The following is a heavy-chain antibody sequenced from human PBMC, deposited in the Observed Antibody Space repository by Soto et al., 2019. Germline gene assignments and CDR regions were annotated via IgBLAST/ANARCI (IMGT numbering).Heavy chain of an antibody. CDR2: IIPIFGTA. CDR3: ARDSHYDFWSGYYYYYYGMDV. J-gene: IGHJ6*02. CDR1: GGTFSSYA. D-gene: IGHD3-3*01. V-gene: IGHV1-69*13. Sequence: SVKVSCKASGGTFSSYAISWVRQAPGQGLEWMGGIIPIFGTANYAQKFQGRVTITADESTSTAYMELSSLRSEDTAVYYCARDSHYDFWSGYYYYYYGMDVWGQGTTVTVSS.